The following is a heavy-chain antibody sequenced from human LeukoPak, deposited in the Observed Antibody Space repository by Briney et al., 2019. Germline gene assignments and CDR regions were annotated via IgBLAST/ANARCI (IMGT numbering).Heavy chain of an antibody. D-gene: IGHD4-17*01. CDR3: ARNTVHVFYAFDI. CDR1: GGSFSGYY. J-gene: IGHJ3*02. Sequence: SETLSLTCAVYGGSFSGYYWSWIRQPPGKGLEWIGYIYYSGSTNYNPSLKSRVTISVDTSKNQFSLKLSSVTAADTAVYYCARNTVHVFYAFDIWGQGTMVTVSS. V-gene: IGHV4-59*01. CDR2: IYYSGST.